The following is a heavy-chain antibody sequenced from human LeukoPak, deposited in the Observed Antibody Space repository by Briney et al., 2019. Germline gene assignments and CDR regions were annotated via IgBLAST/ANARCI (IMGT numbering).Heavy chain of an antibody. CDR1: GYTFTSYG. J-gene: IGHJ6*03. D-gene: IGHD3-22*01. CDR2: ISAYNGNT. Sequence: GASVKVSCKASGYTFTSYGISWVRQAPGQGLEWMGWISAYNGNTNYAQKLQGRVTMITDTSTSTAYMELRSLRSDDTAVYYCARGKYYYDSSGSLPGYMDVWGKGTTVTVSS. CDR3: ARGKYYYDSSGSLPGYMDV. V-gene: IGHV1-18*01.